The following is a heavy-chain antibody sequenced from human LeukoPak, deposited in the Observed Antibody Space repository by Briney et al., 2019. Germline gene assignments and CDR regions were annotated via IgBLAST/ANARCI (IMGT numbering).Heavy chain of an antibody. D-gene: IGHD2-2*01. Sequence: GGSLRLSCAASGFTFSSYGMHWVRQAPGKGLEGVAVISYDGSKKYYADSVKGRFTISRDNSTTTLYLQMTSLRAEDTAVYSCATSLLGDYWGQGPLVTVSS. CDR1: GFTFSSYG. CDR2: ISYDGSKK. CDR3: ATSLLGDY. J-gene: IGHJ4*02. V-gene: IGHV3-30*03.